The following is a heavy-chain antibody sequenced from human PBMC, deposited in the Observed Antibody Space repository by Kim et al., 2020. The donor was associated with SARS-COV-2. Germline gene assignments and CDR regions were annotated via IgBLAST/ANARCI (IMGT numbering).Heavy chain of an antibody. J-gene: IGHJ4*02. CDR3: ARGAWYYYDSSGYFANFDY. V-gene: IGHV3-11*06. Sequence: GRFTLSRDNAKNSLYLQMNSLRAEDTAVYYCARGAWYYYDSSGYFANFDYWGQGTLVTVSS. D-gene: IGHD3-22*01.